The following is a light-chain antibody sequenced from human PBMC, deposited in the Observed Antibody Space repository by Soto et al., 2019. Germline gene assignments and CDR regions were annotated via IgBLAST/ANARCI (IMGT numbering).Light chain of an antibody. J-gene: IGKJ1*01. CDR3: QQYNEYSWT. Sequence: IQMTQSPSTLSASVGDRVAITCRASPSIGFGLAWYQQKPGKAPRFLIYKASRLESGVPSRFSGSGSGTEFTHTISGLHPDDFATYYCQQYNEYSWTFGQGTKVEIK. V-gene: IGKV1-5*03. CDR2: KAS. CDR1: PSIGFG.